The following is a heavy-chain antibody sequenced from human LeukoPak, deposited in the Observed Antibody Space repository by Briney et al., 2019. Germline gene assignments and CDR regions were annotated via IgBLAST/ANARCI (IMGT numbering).Heavy chain of an antibody. CDR1: GFTFSDYY. CDR2: ISSSGSTI. Sequence: GGSLRLSCAASGFTFSDYYMSWIRQAPGKGLEWVSYISSSGSTIYYADSVKGRFTISRDNAKNTLYLQMNSLRAEDTAVYYCAKDGGYYYGSGSRRPFDYWGQGTLVTVSS. J-gene: IGHJ4*02. D-gene: IGHD3-10*01. V-gene: IGHV3-11*04. CDR3: AKDGGYYYGSGSRRPFDY.